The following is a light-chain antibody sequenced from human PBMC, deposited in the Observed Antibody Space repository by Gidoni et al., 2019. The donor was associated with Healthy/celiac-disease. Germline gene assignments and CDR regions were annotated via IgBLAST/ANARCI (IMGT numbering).Light chain of an antibody. Sequence: QSALTQPPSASGSPGQSVTISCTGTSSDVGGYNYVSWYQQHPGKAPILMMYEVSKRPSGVPDRFSGSKSGNTASLTVSGLQAEDEAYYYCSSYSGSNNPVGFGGGTKLTVL. J-gene: IGLJ2*01. CDR1: SSDVGGYNY. V-gene: IGLV2-8*01. CDR2: EVS. CDR3: SSYSGSNNPVG.